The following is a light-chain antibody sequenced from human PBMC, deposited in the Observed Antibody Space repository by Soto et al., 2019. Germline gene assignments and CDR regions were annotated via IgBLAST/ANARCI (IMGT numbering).Light chain of an antibody. Sequence: DMLFPQRPLFLPDTPGEPASISLWSSQSLLDSADGNTYLDWYVQKPGQSPQLLIYTLSSRASGVPDRFSGIGSRTDFTLKISRVEAEDVGVYYCMQRREFPITFGRGTRLEI. CDR3: MQRREFPIT. CDR1: QSLLDSADGNTY. J-gene: IGKJ5*01. CDR2: TLS. V-gene: IGKV2-40*01.